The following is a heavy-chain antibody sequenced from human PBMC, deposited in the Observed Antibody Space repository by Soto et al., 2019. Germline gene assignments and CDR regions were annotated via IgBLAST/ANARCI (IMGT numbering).Heavy chain of an antibody. Sequence: ASVKVSCKASGYTFTGYYMHWVRQAPGQGPEWMGWINPNSGGTNYAQKFQGWVTMTRDTSISTAYMELSRLRSDDTAVYYCARDEVDTIFGVVNYYGMDVWGQGTTVTVSS. CDR3: ARDEVDTIFGVVNYYGMDV. V-gene: IGHV1-2*04. J-gene: IGHJ6*02. CDR2: INPNSGGT. D-gene: IGHD3-3*01. CDR1: GYTFTGYY.